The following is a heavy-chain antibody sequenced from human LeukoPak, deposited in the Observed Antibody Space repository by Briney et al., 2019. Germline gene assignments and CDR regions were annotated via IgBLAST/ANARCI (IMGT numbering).Heavy chain of an antibody. CDR3: ARVGAFSGWYNKWGSFDP. D-gene: IGHD6-19*01. V-gene: IGHV4-4*07. CDR2: IYTSGST. J-gene: IGHJ5*02. Sequence: SETLSLTCTVSGGSISSYYWSWIRQPAGKGLEWIGRIYTSGSTNYNPSLKSRVTMSVDTSKNQFSLKLRSVTAADTAVYYCARVGAFSGWYNKWGSFDPWGQGTLVTVSS. CDR1: GGSISSYY.